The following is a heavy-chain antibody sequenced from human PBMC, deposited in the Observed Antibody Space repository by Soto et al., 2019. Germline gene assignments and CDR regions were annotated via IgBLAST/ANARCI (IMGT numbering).Heavy chain of an antibody. CDR2: IYYSGST. D-gene: IGHD6-6*01. CDR1: GGSVSSSRYY. J-gene: IGHJ5*02. V-gene: IGHV4-39*01. Sequence: SETLSLTDIVSGGSVSSSRYYWGWILQPPGKGLEGIGSIYYSGSTYYNASLKSRVTISVDTSKNQFSLKLSSVTAADTAVFYCARHRARNWFDPWGQGTLVTVSS. CDR3: ARHRARNWFDP.